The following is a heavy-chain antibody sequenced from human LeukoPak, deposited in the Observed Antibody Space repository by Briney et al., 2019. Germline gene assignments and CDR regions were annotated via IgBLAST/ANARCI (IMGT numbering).Heavy chain of an antibody. CDR2: INSDGSST. CDR1: GFTFSTYW. J-gene: IGHJ6*03. D-gene: IGHD3-22*01. V-gene: IGHV3-74*01. Sequence: PGGSLRLSCAASGFTFSTYWMHWVRQAPGKGLVWVSSINSDGSSTSYADSVRGRFTISRDNAKNTLNLQMNSLRAEDTAVFYCARAEYYYDSSGYYPRYYNYYYMDVWGKGTTVTVSS. CDR3: ARAEYYYDSSGYYPRYYNYYYMDV.